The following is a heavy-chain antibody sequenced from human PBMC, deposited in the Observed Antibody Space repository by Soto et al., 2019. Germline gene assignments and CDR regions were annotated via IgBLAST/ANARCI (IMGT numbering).Heavy chain of an antibody. CDR2: IWYDGSNK. V-gene: IGHV3-33*01. J-gene: IGHJ4*02. CDR3: ARITYSSGWHGSY. D-gene: IGHD6-19*01. CDR1: GFTFSSYG. Sequence: GGSLRLSCAASGFTFSSYGMHWVRQAPGKGLEWVAVIWYDGSNKYYADSVKGRFTISRDNSKNTLYLQMNSLRAEDTAVYYCARITYSSGWHGSYWGQGTLVTVSS.